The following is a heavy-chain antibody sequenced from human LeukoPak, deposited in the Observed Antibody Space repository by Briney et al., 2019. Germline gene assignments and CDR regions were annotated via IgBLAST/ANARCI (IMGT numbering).Heavy chain of an antibody. J-gene: IGHJ4*02. Sequence: ASVKVSCKASGYTFTGYYMHWVRQAPGQGLEWMGWINPNSGGTNYAQKFQGRVTMTRDTSISTAYMELSRLRSDDTAVYYCARGYYDSSGYYYKMDYWGQGTLVTVSS. V-gene: IGHV1-2*02. CDR1: GYTFTGYY. CDR3: ARGYYDSSGYYYKMDY. CDR2: INPNSGGT. D-gene: IGHD3-22*01.